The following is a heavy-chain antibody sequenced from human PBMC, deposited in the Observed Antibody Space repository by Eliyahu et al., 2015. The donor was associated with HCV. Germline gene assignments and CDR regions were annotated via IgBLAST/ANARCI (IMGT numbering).Heavy chain of an antibody. D-gene: IGHD3-9*01. CDR3: ASRYFDWP. J-gene: IGHJ4*02. CDR1: GYTFTAYH. CDR2: ISPDSGGT. Sequence: QVQLVQSGAEVKKPGASVKVSCKASGYTFTAYHIYWVRQAPGQGLEWMGWISPDSGGTNYAQKFQGRVTMTRDTSISTAYMELSRLTSDDTAVYYCASRYFDWPWGQGTLVTVSS. V-gene: IGHV1-2*02.